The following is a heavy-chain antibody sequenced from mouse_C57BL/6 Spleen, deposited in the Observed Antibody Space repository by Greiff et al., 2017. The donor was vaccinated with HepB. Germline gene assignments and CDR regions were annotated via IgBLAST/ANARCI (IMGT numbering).Heavy chain of an antibody. V-gene: IGHV1-19*01. CDR3: ARNPPSYVDGSSPWYFDV. D-gene: IGHD1-1*01. CDR2: INPYNGGT. J-gene: IGHJ1*03. CDR1: GYTFTDYY. Sequence: EVQLQESGPVLVKPGASVKMSCKASGYTFTDYYMNWVKQSHGKSLEWIGVINPYNGGTSYNQKFKGKATLTVDKSSSTAYMELNSLTSEDSAVYYCARNPPSYVDGSSPWYFDVWGTGTTVTVSS.